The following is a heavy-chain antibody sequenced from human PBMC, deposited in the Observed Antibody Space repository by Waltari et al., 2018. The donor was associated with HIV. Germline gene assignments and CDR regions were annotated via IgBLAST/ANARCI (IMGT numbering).Heavy chain of an antibody. CDR3: ARSKYSSSSGFDL. CDR2: ISSSSSTI. Sequence: EVQLVESGGGLVQPGWSLRLSCAASVFCFRGSCMNWVRQAPEKGREWVSYISSSSSTIYSADSVKGRFTISRDNAKNSLYLQMNSLRAEDTAVYYCARSKYSSSSGFDLWGRGTLVTVSS. CDR1: VFCFRGSC. J-gene: IGHJ2*01. V-gene: IGHV3-48*01. D-gene: IGHD6-6*01.